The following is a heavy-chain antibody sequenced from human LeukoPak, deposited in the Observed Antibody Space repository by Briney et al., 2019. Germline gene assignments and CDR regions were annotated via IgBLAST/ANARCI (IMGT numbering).Heavy chain of an antibody. Sequence: GESLKISCKGSGCSFTSYWIGWVRQMPGKGLEWMGIIYPGDSDTRYSPSFQGQVTISADKSISTAYLQWSSLKASDTAMYYCATLRYFDWLPTYIDYWGQGTLVTVSS. D-gene: IGHD3-9*01. V-gene: IGHV5-51*01. CDR2: IYPGDSDT. CDR3: ATLRYFDWLPTYIDY. CDR1: GCSFTSYW. J-gene: IGHJ4*02.